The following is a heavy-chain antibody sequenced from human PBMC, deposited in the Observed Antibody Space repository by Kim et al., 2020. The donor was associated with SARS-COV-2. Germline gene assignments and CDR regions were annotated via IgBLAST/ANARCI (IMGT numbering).Heavy chain of an antibody. CDR3: TTGVVVTANGMDV. CDR2: IKSKTDGGTT. D-gene: IGHD2-21*02. J-gene: IGHJ6*02. CDR1: GFTFSNAW. V-gene: IGHV3-15*01. Sequence: GGSLRLSCAASGFTFSNAWMSWVRQAPGKGLEWVGRIKSKTDGGTTDYAAPVKGRFTISRDDSKNTLYLQMNSLKTEDTAVYYCTTGVVVTANGMDVWGQGTTVTVSS.